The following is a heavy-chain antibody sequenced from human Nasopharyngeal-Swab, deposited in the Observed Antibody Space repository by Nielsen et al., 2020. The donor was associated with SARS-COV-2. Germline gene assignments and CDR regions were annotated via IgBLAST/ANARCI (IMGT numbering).Heavy chain of an antibody. CDR2: IYYSGST. J-gene: IGHJ6*02. CDR1: GDSITSYY. D-gene: IGHD1-26*01. V-gene: IGHV4-59*01. CDR3: ARVGLGGSYYDYYYYGMDV. Sequence: SETLSLTCTVSGDSITSYYWSWIRQPPGKGLEWIGYIYYSGSTNYNPSLKSRVTISVDTSKNQFSLKLSSVTAADTAVYYCARVGLGGSYYDYYYYGMDVWGQGTTVTVSS.